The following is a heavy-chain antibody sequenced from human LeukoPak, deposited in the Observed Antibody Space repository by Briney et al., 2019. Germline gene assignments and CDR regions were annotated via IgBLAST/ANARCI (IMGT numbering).Heavy chain of an antibody. J-gene: IGHJ3*02. V-gene: IGHV4-59*12. CDR1: GGSISSYY. CDR2: IYYSGST. D-gene: IGHD3-22*01. Sequence: SETLSLTCTVSGGSISSYYWSWIRQPPGKGLEWIGYIYYSGSTNYNPSLKSRVTISVGTSKNQFSLKLSSVTAADTAVYYCARENRSNYYDSSGYSSNSAGAFDIWGQGTMVTVSS. CDR3: ARENRSNYYDSSGYSSNSAGAFDI.